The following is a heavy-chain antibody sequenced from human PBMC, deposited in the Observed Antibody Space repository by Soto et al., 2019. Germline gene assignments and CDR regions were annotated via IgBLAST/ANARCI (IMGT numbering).Heavy chain of an antibody. CDR1: GFTFSSYG. CDR2: IWYDGSNK. CDR3: ARASIAARPAPLGYYYYYMDV. J-gene: IGHJ6*03. D-gene: IGHD6-6*01. V-gene: IGHV3-33*01. Sequence: GGSLRLSCAASGFTFSSYGMHWVRQAPGKGLEWVAVIWYDGSNKYYADSVKGRFTISRDNSKNTLYLQMNSLRAEDTAVYYCARASIAARPAPLGYYYYYMDVWGKGTTVTVSS.